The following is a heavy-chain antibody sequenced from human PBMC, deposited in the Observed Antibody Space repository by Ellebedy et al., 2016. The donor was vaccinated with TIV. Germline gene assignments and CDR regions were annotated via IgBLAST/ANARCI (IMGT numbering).Heavy chain of an antibody. Sequence: GESLKISXAASGFTFSDYCMSWVRQAPGQGLEWISYISSGDVTIYYADSVKGRFTISRDNAKKSLFLQMNSLRAEDTAVYYCARASLGDLDAFDIWGQGTMVTVSS. J-gene: IGHJ3*02. D-gene: IGHD2-21*01. CDR3: ARASLGDLDAFDI. V-gene: IGHV3-11*01. CDR1: GFTFSDYC. CDR2: ISSGDVTI.